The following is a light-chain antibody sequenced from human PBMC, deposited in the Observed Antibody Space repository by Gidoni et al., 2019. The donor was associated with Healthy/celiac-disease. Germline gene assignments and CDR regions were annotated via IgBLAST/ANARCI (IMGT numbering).Light chain of an antibody. V-gene: IGKV2-28*01. J-gene: IGKJ1*01. CDR1: QSLLHSNGYNY. Sequence: DIVITHSPLSLPVTPGEPASISCRSSQSLLHSNGYNYLDWYLQKPGQSPQLLIYLGSNRASGDPDRFSGSGSGTDFTLKISRVEAEDVGVYYCMQDLQTLLFGQGTKVEIK. CDR3: MQDLQTLL. CDR2: LGS.